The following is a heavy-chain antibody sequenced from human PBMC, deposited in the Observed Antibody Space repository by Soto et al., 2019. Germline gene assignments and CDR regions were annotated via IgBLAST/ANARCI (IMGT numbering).Heavy chain of an antibody. J-gene: IGHJ6*03. Sequence: ASVKVSCKASGYTFTSYGISWVRQAPGQGLEWMGWISAYNGNTNYAQKLQGRVTMTTDTSTSTAYMELRSLRSDDTAVYYCARDDPDVVVPAATQKTYYYYYMDVWGKGTTVTVSS. V-gene: IGHV1-18*01. CDR3: ARDDPDVVVPAATQKTYYYYYMDV. D-gene: IGHD2-2*01. CDR2: ISAYNGNT. CDR1: GYTFTSYG.